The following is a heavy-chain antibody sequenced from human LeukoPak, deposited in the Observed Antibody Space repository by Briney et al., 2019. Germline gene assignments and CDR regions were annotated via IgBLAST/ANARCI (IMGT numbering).Heavy chain of an antibody. CDR3: ARGVGDYDFDY. CDR1: GGSFSGYY. D-gene: IGHD4-17*01. CDR2: INHSGST. V-gene: IGHV4-34*01. Sequence: SATLSLTCAVYGGSFSGYYWSWIRQPPGKGLEWIGEINHSGSTNYNPSLKSRVTISVDTSKNQFSLKLSSVTAADTAVYYCARGVGDYDFDYWGQGTLVTLSS. J-gene: IGHJ4*02.